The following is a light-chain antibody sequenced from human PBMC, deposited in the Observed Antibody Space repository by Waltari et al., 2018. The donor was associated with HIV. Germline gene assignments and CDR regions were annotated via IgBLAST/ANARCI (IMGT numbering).Light chain of an antibody. J-gene: IGKJ2*01. CDR1: QSISTDS. V-gene: IGKV3-20*01. CDR2: GAS. CDR3: QHYGNSPFT. Sequence: EVVLTQSPGTLSLSPVDRAILSCRASQSISTDSLGGYQQKLGQATSLLIYGASSRAPGVPDRFSGSGSGTDFTLTISRLEPEDFAVYYCQHYGNSPFTFGQGTKL.